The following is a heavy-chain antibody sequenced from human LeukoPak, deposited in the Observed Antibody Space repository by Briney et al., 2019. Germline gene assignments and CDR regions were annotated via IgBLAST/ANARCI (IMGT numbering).Heavy chain of an antibody. J-gene: IGHJ4*01. CDR2: IYYSGNT. CDR3: AREGLATMIRGVIPY. V-gene: IGHV4-61*01. Sequence: SETLSLTCTVSGGSVSSGSYYWSWIRQPPGKGLEWLRYIYYSGNTNYNPSLKSRVTISVDTSKNQFSLKLSSVTAADTAVYYCAREGLATMIRGVIPYWGQGTLVTVSS. CDR1: GGSVSSGSYY. D-gene: IGHD3-10*01.